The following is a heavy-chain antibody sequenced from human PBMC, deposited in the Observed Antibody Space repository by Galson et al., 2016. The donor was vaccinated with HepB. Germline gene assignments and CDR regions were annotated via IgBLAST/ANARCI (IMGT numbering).Heavy chain of an antibody. CDR2: ISTYNGNT. D-gene: IGHD3-10*01. V-gene: IGHV1-18*01. CDR1: GYTFTTYG. J-gene: IGHJ4*02. Sequence: SVKVSCKASGYTFTTYGINWVRQAPGQGLEWMGWISTYNGNTNYAQKFQDRVTMTTDTSTSTIFMALTNLTSDETAVYYCARDSVMVRGVIGYWGQGTLVTVSS. CDR3: ARDSVMVRGVIGY.